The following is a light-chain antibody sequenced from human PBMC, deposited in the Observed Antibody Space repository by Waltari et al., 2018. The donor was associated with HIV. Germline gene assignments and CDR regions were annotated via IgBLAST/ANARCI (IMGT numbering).Light chain of an antibody. CDR1: SSDVGGYNY. Sequence: QSALTQPPSASGSPGQSVTISCTGPSSDVGGYNYVSWYQQHPGKAPKLMIFDVSKRPSGVPDRFSGSKSGNTASLTVSGLQAEDEADYYCSSYAGSNNLVFGGGTKVTVL. CDR3: SSYAGSNNLV. V-gene: IGLV2-8*01. CDR2: DVS. J-gene: IGLJ2*01.